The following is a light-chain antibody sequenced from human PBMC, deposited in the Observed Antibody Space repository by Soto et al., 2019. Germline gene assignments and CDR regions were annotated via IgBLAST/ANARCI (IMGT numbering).Light chain of an antibody. J-gene: IGLJ1*01. V-gene: IGLV1-36*01. CDR2: YDD. CDR3: AAWDDSLNGSYV. Sequence: QSVLTQPPSVSEAPRQRVTISCSGSSSNIGNNAVNWYQQLPGKAPKLLIYYDDLLPSGVSDGFSGSKSGNSASLAISGLKSEDEADYYCAAWDDSLNGSYVFGTGTKLTVL. CDR1: SSNIGNNA.